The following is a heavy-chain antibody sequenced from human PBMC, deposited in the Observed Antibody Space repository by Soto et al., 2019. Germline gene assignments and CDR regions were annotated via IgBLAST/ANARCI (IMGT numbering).Heavy chain of an antibody. CDR2: FDPEYGVT. CDR3: APVSRYYRSGSQARRDWLDP. Sequence: GASVKVSCKVSGYTLTELSMHWVRQAPGKGLEWMGGFDPEYGVTIYAQKLHGRVTMTEDTSTDTAYMELSSLRSEDTAVYYCAPVSRYYRSGSQARRDWLDPWGQGTLIAVSS. J-gene: IGHJ5*02. CDR1: GYTLTELS. D-gene: IGHD3-10*01. V-gene: IGHV1-24*01.